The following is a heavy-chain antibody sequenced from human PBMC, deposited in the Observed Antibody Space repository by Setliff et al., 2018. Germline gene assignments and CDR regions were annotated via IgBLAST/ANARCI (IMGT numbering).Heavy chain of an antibody. J-gene: IGHJ5*02. Sequence: PSETLSLTCTVSGGSISSGDHYWSWIRQHPGKGLEWIGYIYHSGNTYYNPSLKSRITISVDTSKNQFSLKLSSVTAADTATYYCARAGPTVTFFRVLVISWWDPWGQGSLVTVPQ. CDR1: GGSISSGDHY. CDR3: ARAGPTVTFFRVLVISWWDP. D-gene: IGHD3-3*01. V-gene: IGHV4-31*03. CDR2: IYHSGNT.